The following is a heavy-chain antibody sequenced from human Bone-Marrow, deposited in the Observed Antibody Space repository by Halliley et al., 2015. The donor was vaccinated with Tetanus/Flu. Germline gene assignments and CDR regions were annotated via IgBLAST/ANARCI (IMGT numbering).Heavy chain of an antibody. CDR3: ARVMDRVDAFDI. J-gene: IGHJ3*02. CDR2: IHYSGST. Sequence: TLSLTCTVSGGFINNYYWTWTRQPPGKGLEWIGYIHYSGSTNYNPSLGSRVTFSVNTSKNQFSLRLTSVTAADTAVYFCARVMDRVDAFDIWGQGTMVTASS. V-gene: IGHV4-59*01. CDR1: GGFINNYY.